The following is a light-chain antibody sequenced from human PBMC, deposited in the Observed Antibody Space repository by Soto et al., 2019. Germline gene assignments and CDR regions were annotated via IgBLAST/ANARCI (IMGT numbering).Light chain of an antibody. CDR2: HVS. Sequence: QSALTQPRSVSGSPGQAVTISCTGTSSDVGGYNYVSWYQQHPGRAPKLIIHHVSERPSGVPDRFSGSRSGNTASLTISGLQAEDEADYYCCSYAGSYPYVFGPGTKLTVL. CDR1: SSDVGGYNY. J-gene: IGLJ1*01. V-gene: IGLV2-11*01. CDR3: CSYAGSYPYV.